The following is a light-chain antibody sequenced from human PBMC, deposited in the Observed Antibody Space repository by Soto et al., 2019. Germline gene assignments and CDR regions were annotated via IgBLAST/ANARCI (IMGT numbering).Light chain of an antibody. CDR2: DVS. V-gene: IGLV2-14*01. Sequence: SVLTQPAPLSGSPGQSITLSCPGNSSDVGGYNYVSWYQQHPGKAPKLMIYDVSNRPSGVSNRFSGSKSGNTASLTISGLQAEDEADYYCSSYTSSSTLVFGTGTKVTVL. CDR3: SSYTSSSTLV. CDR1: SSDVGGYNY. J-gene: IGLJ1*01.